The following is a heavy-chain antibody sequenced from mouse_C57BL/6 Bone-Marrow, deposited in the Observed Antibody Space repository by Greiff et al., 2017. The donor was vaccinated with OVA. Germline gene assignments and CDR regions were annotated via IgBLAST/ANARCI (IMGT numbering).Heavy chain of an antibody. CDR3: FYYDGSIGWFAY. V-gene: IGHV1-82*01. CDR2: LYPGDGDT. D-gene: IGHD1-1*01. CDR1: GYAFSSSW. Sequence: VQLQQSGPELVKPGASVKISCKASGYAFSSSWMNWVKQRPGKGLEWIGRLYPGDGDTNYNGKFKGKATLTADKSSSTAYMQLSSLASEDSAVYFGFYYDGSIGWFAYWGQGTLVTVSA. J-gene: IGHJ3*01.